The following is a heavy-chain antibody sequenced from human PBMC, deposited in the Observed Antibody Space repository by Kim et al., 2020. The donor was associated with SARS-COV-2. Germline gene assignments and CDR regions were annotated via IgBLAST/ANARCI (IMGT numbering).Heavy chain of an antibody. D-gene: IGHD5-12*01. CDR1: GFTFSSYA. Sequence: GGSLRLSCAASGFTFSSYAMHWVRQAPGKGLEWVAVISYDVSNKYYVDSVKGRFTISRDNSKNTLYLQMNSLRAEDTAVYYCAREGLRSLDYWGQGTLVTVSS. V-gene: IGHV3-30*04. CDR3: AREGLRSLDY. J-gene: IGHJ4*02. CDR2: ISYDVSNK.